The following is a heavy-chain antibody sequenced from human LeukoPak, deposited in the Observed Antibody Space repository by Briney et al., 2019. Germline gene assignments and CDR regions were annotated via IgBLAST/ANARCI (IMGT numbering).Heavy chain of an antibody. J-gene: IGHJ3*02. V-gene: IGHV1-46*01. CDR1: GYTFTSYC. CDR3: ARDFTIFGVVIPEDAFDI. Sequence: ASVKVSCKASGYTFTSYCMHWVRQAPGQGLEWMGIINPSGGSTSYAQKLQGRVTMTTDTSTSIAYMELRSLRSDDTAVYYCARDFTIFGVVIPEDAFDIWGQGTMVTVSS. D-gene: IGHD3-3*01. CDR2: INPSGGST.